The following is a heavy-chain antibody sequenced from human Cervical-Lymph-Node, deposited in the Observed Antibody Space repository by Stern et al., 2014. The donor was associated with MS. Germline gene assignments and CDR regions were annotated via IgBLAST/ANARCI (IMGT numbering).Heavy chain of an antibody. CDR1: GGSTSSYY. V-gene: IGHV4-59*01. CDR2: IYYSGST. D-gene: IGHD2-15*01. J-gene: IGHJ5*02. CDR3: ARELRYCSGGSCYGWFDP. Sequence: QLQLQESGPGLVKPSETLSLTCTVSGGSTSSYYWSWIRQPPGKGLEWIGYIYYSGSTNYNPSLKSRVTISVDTSKNQFSLKLSSVTAADTAVYYCARELRYCSGGSCYGWFDPWGQGTLVTVSS.